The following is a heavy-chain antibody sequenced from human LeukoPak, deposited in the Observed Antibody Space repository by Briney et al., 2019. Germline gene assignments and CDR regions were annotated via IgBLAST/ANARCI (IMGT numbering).Heavy chain of an antibody. Sequence: PSETLSLTCTVSGGSISSYYWSWIRQPPGKGLEWIGYIYYSGSTNYNPSLKSRVTISVDTSKNQFFLKLSSVTAADTAVYYCGRADYDFWSGYSTAFDYWGQGTLVTVSS. CDR2: IYYSGST. V-gene: IGHV4-59*12. J-gene: IGHJ4*02. CDR1: GGSISSYY. D-gene: IGHD3-3*01. CDR3: GRADYDFWSGYSTAFDY.